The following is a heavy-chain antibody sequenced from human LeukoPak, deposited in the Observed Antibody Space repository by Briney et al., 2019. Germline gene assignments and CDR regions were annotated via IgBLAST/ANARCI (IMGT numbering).Heavy chain of an antibody. Sequence: GGSLRLSCAASGFTFSSYWMHWVRQVPGRGLVWVSRINSDGSSTSYADSVKGRFTISRDNAKNTLYLQMNSLRADDTAVYYCARDRYSSGWADVFDIWGQGTMVTVSS. D-gene: IGHD6-19*01. CDR1: GFTFSSYW. V-gene: IGHV3-74*01. J-gene: IGHJ3*02. CDR2: INSDGSST. CDR3: ARDRYSSGWADVFDI.